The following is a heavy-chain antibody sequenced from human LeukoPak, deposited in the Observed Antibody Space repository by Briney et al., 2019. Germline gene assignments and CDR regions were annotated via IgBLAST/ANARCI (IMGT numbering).Heavy chain of an antibody. D-gene: IGHD3-10*01. Sequence: GESLKISCKGSGYSFTSYWIGWVRQMPGKGLEWMGIIYPGDSDTRYSPSFQGQVTISADKSISTAYLQWSSLKASDTAMYYCARVQGSGSYGYYGMDVWGQGTTVTVSS. CDR1: GYSFTSYW. CDR2: IYPGDSDT. V-gene: IGHV5-51*01. CDR3: ARVQGSGSYGYYGMDV. J-gene: IGHJ6*02.